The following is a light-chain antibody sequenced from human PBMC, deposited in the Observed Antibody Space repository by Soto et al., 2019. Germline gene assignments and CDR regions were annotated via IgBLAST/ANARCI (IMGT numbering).Light chain of an antibody. Sequence: EIVLTQSPATLSLSPGERATLSCGASQSVSNSYLAWYQQKPGLAPRLLIYDASSRATGIPDRFSGSGSGTDFPLTISRLEPEDFAVYYCQQHGSSPPYTFGQGTKLEIK. CDR2: DAS. V-gene: IGKV3D-20*01. CDR1: QSVSNSY. CDR3: QQHGSSPPYT. J-gene: IGKJ2*01.